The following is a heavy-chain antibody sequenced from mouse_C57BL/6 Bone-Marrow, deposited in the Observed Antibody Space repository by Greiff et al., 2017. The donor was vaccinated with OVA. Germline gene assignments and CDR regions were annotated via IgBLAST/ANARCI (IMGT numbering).Heavy chain of an antibody. CDR1: GYSFTDYN. V-gene: IGHV1-39*01. D-gene: IGHD1-1*01. CDR3: ARIRYYGSRDGYYFDY. Sequence: EVQVVESGPELVKPGASVKISCKASGYSFTDYNMNWVKQSNGKSLEWIGVINPNYGTTSYNQKFKGKATLTVDQSSSTAYMQLNSLTSEDSAVYYCARIRYYGSRDGYYFDYWGQGTTLTVSS. J-gene: IGHJ2*01. CDR2: INPNYGTT.